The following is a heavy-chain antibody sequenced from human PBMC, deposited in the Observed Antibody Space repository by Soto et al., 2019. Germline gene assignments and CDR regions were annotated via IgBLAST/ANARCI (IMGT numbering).Heavy chain of an antibody. J-gene: IGHJ4*02. CDR3: AKTEIAAAGRAFDY. CDR2: ISGSDDDT. V-gene: IGHV3-23*01. CDR1: GITFSSQA. D-gene: IGHD6-13*01. Sequence: GGSLRLSCAASGITFSSQAMSWVRQAPGKGLEWVSGISGSDDDTYYADSVKGRFTISRDNSKDTLYLQMNSLRAEDTAVYYCAKTEIAAAGRAFDYWGQGTLVTVSS.